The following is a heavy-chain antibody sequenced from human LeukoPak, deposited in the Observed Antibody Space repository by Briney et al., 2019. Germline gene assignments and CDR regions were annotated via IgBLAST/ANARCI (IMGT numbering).Heavy chain of an antibody. CDR1: GGSLSSYC. CDR3: ARSVADFWSGQYYFDY. Sequence: SETLSLTCTVSGGSLSSYCSSWIRQPPGKGLEWIGCIYYSGSTNYNPSPKTRVTISVDTSKNQFSLKLSSVTAADTAVFYCARSVADFWSGQYYFDYWGQGSLVTVSS. J-gene: IGHJ4*02. CDR2: IYYSGST. V-gene: IGHV4-59*01. D-gene: IGHD3-3*01.